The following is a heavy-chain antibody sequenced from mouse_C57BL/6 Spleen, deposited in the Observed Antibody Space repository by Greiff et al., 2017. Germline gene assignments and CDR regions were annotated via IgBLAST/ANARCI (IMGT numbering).Heavy chain of an antibody. CDR2: LDPNRGGT. Sequence: VQLQQPGAELVKPGASVKLSCKASGYTFTSYWLHWVKQRPGRGLEWMGRLDPNRGGTKYNYKFKSKATLTVDKPSSTAYMQLSSLTSEDAAVYYCARGDDGYYVWYCDVWGTGTTVTVSS. V-gene: IGHV1-72*01. CDR1: GYTFTSYW. CDR3: ARGDDGYYVWYCDV. D-gene: IGHD2-3*01. J-gene: IGHJ1*03.